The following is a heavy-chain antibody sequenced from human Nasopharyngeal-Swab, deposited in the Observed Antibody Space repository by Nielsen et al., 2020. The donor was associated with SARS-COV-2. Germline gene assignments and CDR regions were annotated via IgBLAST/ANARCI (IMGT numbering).Heavy chain of an antibody. Sequence: GESLKISCAASGFTFSSFGMHWVRQAPGKGLEWVAFIAHDASNEYYGDSVKGRFSISRDSSKNTLYLQMDSLRGEDTAVYYCARDAPAHYGAFYWGHGTLVTVSS. D-gene: IGHD4-17*01. CDR2: IAHDASNE. CDR1: GFTFSSFG. V-gene: IGHV3-30*03. J-gene: IGHJ4*01. CDR3: ARDAPAHYGAFY.